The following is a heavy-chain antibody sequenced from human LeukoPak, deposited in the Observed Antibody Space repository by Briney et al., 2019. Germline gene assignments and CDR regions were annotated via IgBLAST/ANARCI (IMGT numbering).Heavy chain of an antibody. CDR1: GFTFSSYE. D-gene: IGHD3-10*01. CDR2: ISSSGSTI. J-gene: IGHJ5*02. CDR3: ARSELLWFGFDP. Sequence: GGSLRLSCAASGFTFSSYEMNWVRQAPGKGLEWVSYISSSGSTIYYADSVKGRFTISRDNAKNSLYLQMNSLRAEDTAVYYCARSELLWFGFDPWGQGTLVTVSS. V-gene: IGHV3-48*03.